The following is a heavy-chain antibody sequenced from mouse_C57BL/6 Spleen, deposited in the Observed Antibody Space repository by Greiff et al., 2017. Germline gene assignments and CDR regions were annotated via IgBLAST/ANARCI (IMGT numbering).Heavy chain of an antibody. V-gene: IGHV1-72*01. CDR2: IDPNSGGT. Sequence: QVQLKQPGAELVKPGASVKLSCKASGYTFTSYWMHWVKQRPGRGLEWIGRIDPNSGGTKYNEKFKSKATLTVDKPSSTAYMQLSSLTSEDSAVYYCARPDSSGYVRFAYWGQGTLVTVSA. CDR1: GYTFTSYW. J-gene: IGHJ3*01. D-gene: IGHD3-2*02. CDR3: ARPDSSGYVRFAY.